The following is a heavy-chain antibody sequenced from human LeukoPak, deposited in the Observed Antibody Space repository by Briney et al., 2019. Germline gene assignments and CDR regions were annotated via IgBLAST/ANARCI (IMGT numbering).Heavy chain of an antibody. V-gene: IGHV1-2*02. CDR1: GYSFTGYY. D-gene: IGHD5-18*01. CDR2: INPNSGGT. Sequence: ASVKVSCKASGYSFTGYYMHWVRQAPGQGLEWMGWINPNSGGTKYAQKFKGRVTMTRDTSISTAYMELSRLRSDDTAVYYCARVDTAMVAGGGDYWGQGTLVTVSS. CDR3: ARVDTAMVAGGGDY. J-gene: IGHJ4*02.